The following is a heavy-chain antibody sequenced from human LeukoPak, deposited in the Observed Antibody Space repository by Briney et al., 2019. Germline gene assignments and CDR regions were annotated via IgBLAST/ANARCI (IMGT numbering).Heavy chain of an antibody. D-gene: IGHD6-6*01. CDR2: ISYSGST. J-gene: IGHJ4*02. CDR1: GGSISSSSYY. CDR3: ARRPSSTWYFDY. Sequence: SETLSLTCTVSGGSISSSSYYWSWIRQPPGKGLEWIGYISYSGSTNYNPSLKSRVTTSVGTSKNQFSLKLSSVTAADTAVYYCARRPSSTWYFDYWGQGTLVTVSS. V-gene: IGHV4-61*05.